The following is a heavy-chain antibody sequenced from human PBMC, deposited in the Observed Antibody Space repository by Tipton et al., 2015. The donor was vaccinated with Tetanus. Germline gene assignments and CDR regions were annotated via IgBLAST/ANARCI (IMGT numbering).Heavy chain of an antibody. CDR3: ARDQARGARGWNYFDY. V-gene: IGHV4-31*03. CDR2: IYSSGGT. J-gene: IGHJ4*02. CDR1: GGSISGYY. D-gene: IGHD1-26*01. Sequence: TLSLTCTVAGGSISGYYWTWIRQRPGKGLEWIGDIYSSGGTYSNPSLKGRVTISVDTSKNQFSLRLNSVTAADTAVYYCARDQARGARGWNYFDYWGLGTLVTVSS.